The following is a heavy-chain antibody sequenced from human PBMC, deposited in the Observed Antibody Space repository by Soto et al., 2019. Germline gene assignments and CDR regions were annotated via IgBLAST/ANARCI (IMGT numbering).Heavy chain of an antibody. CDR3: ARDFKLEVTSYFAFNV. CDR1: GFTFSSFW. D-gene: IGHD1-1*01. CDR2: INNDGSSA. Sequence: GGSLRLSCAASGFTFSSFWMHWVRQPPGKGLVWVSRINNDGSSATYADSVRGRFTISRDNAKNTVYLQMNSLRAEDTAVYYCARDFKLEVTSYFAFNVWGQGATVTVSS. J-gene: IGHJ6*02. V-gene: IGHV3-74*01.